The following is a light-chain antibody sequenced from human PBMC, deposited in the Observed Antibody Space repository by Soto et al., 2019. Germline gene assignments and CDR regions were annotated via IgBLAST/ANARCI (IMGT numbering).Light chain of an antibody. J-gene: IGKJ1*01. Sequence: EIVMTQSPATLSVSPGERATLSCRASQSVSSNLAWYQQRPGQAPRLLIYGASTRATGIPDRFSGSGSGTDFTLTISRLEPEDFAVYSCQQYATSPRTFGQGTKVDNK. V-gene: IGKV3D-15*01. CDR1: QSVSSN. CDR2: GAS. CDR3: QQYATSPRT.